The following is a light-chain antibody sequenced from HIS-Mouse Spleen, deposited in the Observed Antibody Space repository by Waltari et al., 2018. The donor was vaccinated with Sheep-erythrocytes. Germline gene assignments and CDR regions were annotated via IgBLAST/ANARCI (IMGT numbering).Light chain of an antibody. J-gene: IGLJ1*01. V-gene: IGLV2-11*01. CDR1: SSDVGGYNY. CDR2: DVS. Sequence: QPRSVSGSPGQSVTISCTGTSSDVGGYNYFSWYQQYPGKAPKLMIYDVSKRPSGVPDRFSGSKSGNTASLTISGLQAEDEADYYCCSYAGSYNHVFATGTKVTVL. CDR3: CSYAGSYNHV.